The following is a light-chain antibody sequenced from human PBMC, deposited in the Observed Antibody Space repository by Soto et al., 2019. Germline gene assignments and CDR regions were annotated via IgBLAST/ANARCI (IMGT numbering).Light chain of an antibody. CDR2: DNN. Sequence: QAVVTQPPSVSAAPGQKVTISCSGSSSNIGNNYVSWYQQLPGTAPKLLIYDNNKRPSGIPDRFSDSKSGTSATLAITGLQTGDEADYYCGTWDTSLSASVFGTGTKLTVL. CDR1: SSNIGNNY. V-gene: IGLV1-51*01. CDR3: GTWDTSLSASV. J-gene: IGLJ1*01.